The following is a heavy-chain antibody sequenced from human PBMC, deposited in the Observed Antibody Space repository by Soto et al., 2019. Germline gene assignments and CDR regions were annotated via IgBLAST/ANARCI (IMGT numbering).Heavy chain of an antibody. CDR1: GYTFTSYY. V-gene: IGHV1-46*01. J-gene: IGHJ6*02. CDR2: INPSGGST. Sequence: QVQLVQSGAEVKKPGASVKVSCKASGYTFTSYYMHWVRQAPGQGLEWMGIINPSGGSTSYAQKFQGRVTMTRDTSTSTVYMELISLRSEDTAVYYCARDNRTSFYYYYGMDVWGQGTTVTVSS. CDR3: ARDNRTSFYYYYGMDV. D-gene: IGHD1-26*01.